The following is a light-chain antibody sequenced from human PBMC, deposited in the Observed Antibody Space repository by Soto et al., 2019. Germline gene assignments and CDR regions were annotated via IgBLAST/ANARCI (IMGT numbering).Light chain of an antibody. CDR1: QSVSSRY. J-gene: IGKJ2*02. CDR2: GAS. Sequence: EIVLTQSPGTLSLSPGERATLSCRASQSVSSRYLAWYQQKPGQAPRLLIYGASSRATVIPDRFSGIGSGLDFSLTISRLEPEDVAVYYCQQYGSSRRLCTFGQGTKVEIK. V-gene: IGKV3-20*01. CDR3: QQYGSSRRLCT.